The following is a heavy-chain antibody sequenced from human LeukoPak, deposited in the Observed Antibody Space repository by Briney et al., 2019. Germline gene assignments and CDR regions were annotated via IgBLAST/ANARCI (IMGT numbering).Heavy chain of an antibody. CDR3: ARANRPGHSSGPIDI. J-gene: IGHJ3*02. CDR2: IYYSGST. Sequence: SETLSLTCTVSGGSMSSYYWSWVRQPPGKGLEWIGYIYYSGSTNYNPSLKSRVTISVDTSKNQFSLKLSSVTAAATAVYYCARANRPGHSSGPIDIWGQGTMVTVSS. V-gene: IGHV4-59*01. D-gene: IGHD6-19*01. CDR1: GGSMSSYY.